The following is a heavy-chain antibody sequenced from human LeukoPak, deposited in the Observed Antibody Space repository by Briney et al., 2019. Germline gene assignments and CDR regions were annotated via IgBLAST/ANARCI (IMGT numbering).Heavy chain of an antibody. CDR2: MNPSSGNA. Sequence: GASVKVSCKALGYRFKNYDINWVRMASGQGLEWMGWMNPSSGNAGYAQKFQGRVTITRNTSISTAYMELSSLRSEDTAVYYCARAGSNSGSYPLDYWGQGTLVTVYS. CDR1: GYRFKNYD. CDR3: ARAGSNSGSYPLDY. J-gene: IGHJ4*02. V-gene: IGHV1-8*01. D-gene: IGHD1-26*01.